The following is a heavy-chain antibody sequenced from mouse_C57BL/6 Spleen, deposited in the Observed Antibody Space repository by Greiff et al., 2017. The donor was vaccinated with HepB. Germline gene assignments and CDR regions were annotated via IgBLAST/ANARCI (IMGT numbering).Heavy chain of an antibody. CDR3: ARHGGGSLYYFDY. CDR2: ISSGGSYT. CDR1: GFTFSSYG. J-gene: IGHJ2*01. V-gene: IGHV5-6*01. Sequence: EVKLQESGGDLVKPGGSLKLSCAASGFTFSSYGMSWVRQTPDKRLEWVATISSGGSYTYYPDSVKGRFTISRDNAKNTLYLQMSSLKSEDTAMYYCARHGGGSLYYFDYWGQGTTLTVSS. D-gene: IGHD6-2*01.